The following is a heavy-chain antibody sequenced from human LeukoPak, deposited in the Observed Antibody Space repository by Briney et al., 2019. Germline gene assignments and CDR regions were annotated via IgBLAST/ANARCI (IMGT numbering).Heavy chain of an antibody. CDR2: ISAYNGNT. Sequence: ASVKVSCKASGGTFSSYGISWVRQAPGQGLEWMGWISAYNGNTNYAQKLQGRVTMTTDTSTSTAYMELRSLRSDDTAVYYCASIDTTMGTYYFDYWGQGTLVTVSS. CDR1: GGTFSSYG. CDR3: ASIDTTMGTYYFDY. V-gene: IGHV1-18*01. D-gene: IGHD5-18*01. J-gene: IGHJ4*02.